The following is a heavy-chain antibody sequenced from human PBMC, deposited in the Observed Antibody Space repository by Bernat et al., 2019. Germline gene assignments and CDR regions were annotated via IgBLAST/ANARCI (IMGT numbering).Heavy chain of an antibody. V-gene: IGHV2-5*02. Sequence: QITLKESGPTLVKPTHTLTLTCTFPGFSLSSRGVCVGWIRQPPGKALEWLALIYWDDDEGYSPSLRSRLTITKDTSKNQVVLKMTNMDPVDTATYYCAQRGWYAAGQPNWFASWGQGTLVTISS. CDR1: GFSLSSRGVC. D-gene: IGHD2-8*01. J-gene: IGHJ5*01. CDR2: IYWDDDE. CDR3: AQRGWYAAGQPNWFAS.